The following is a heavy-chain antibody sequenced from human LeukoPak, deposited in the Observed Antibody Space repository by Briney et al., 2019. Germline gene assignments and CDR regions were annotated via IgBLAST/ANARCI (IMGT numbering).Heavy chain of an antibody. J-gene: IGHJ4*02. CDR3: ARGCLNYDFWSGPGRDYFDY. Sequence: PSETLSLTCAVYGGSFSGYYWSWIRQPPGKGLEWIGEINHSGSTNYNPSLKSRVTISVDTSKNQFSLKLSSVTAADTAVYYCARGCLNYDFWSGPGRDYFDYWGQGTLVTVSS. D-gene: IGHD3-3*01. V-gene: IGHV4-34*01. CDR2: INHSGST. CDR1: GGSFSGYY.